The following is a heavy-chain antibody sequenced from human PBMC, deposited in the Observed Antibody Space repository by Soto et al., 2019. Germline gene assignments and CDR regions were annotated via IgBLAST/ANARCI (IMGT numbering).Heavy chain of an antibody. J-gene: IGHJ4*02. V-gene: IGHV3-30*03. Sequence: QVQLVESGGGVVQPGRSLRLSCAASGFTFSNFGMQWVRQAPGKGLEWVASISYEGNIKYSADSVKRRFTISRDNPTNPLHRPMTSLRSENMALYSRASFLGIGTAAADYYWGEVTLVT. CDR1: GFTFSNFG. CDR2: ISYEGNIK. D-gene: IGHD6-13*01. CDR3: ASFLGIGTAAADYY.